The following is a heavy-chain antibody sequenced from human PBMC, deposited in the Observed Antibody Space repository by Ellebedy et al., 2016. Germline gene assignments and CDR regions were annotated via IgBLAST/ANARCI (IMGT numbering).Heavy chain of an antibody. CDR1: GFIVSSFF. CDR3: ARGVGGTSLNWFDP. D-gene: IGHD3-16*01. V-gene: IGHV3-23*01. Sequence: GESLKISXAPSGFIVSSFFMSWVRQAPGKGLEWVSTMRGDGAKTHLADSVKGRFTMSRDIPKNTVYLQMNSLRGEDTALYYCARGVGGTSLNWFDPWGQGTLVTVSS. J-gene: IGHJ5*02. CDR2: MRGDGAKT.